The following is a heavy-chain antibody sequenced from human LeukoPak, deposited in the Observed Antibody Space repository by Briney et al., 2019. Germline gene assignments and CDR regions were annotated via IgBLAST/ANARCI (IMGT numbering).Heavy chain of an antibody. Sequence: DSVKVSCKASGYTFTGYDIHWVRQAPGQGLEWLGCMNPKSGGTKFAQKFQGRVTMTRDTSISTAYMELSRLRSDDTAVYYCAPGGSGNDLQSIYFDYWGQGTLVTVST. CDR3: APGGSGNDLQSIYFDY. CDR2: MNPKSGGT. J-gene: IGHJ4*02. CDR1: GYTFTGYD. V-gene: IGHV1-2*02. D-gene: IGHD5-12*01.